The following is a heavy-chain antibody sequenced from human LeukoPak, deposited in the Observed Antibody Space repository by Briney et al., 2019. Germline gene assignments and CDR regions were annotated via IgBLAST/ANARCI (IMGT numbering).Heavy chain of an antibody. V-gene: IGHV4-34*01. CDR1: GGSFSGYY. Sequence: PSETLSLTCAVYGGSFSGYYWSWIRQPPGKGLEWIGEINHSGSTNHNPSLKSRVTISVDTSKNQFSLKLSSVTAADTAVYYCARTDYDSSGYYSYWGQGTLVTVSS. CDR3: ARTDYDSSGYYSY. D-gene: IGHD3-22*01. CDR2: INHSGST. J-gene: IGHJ4*02.